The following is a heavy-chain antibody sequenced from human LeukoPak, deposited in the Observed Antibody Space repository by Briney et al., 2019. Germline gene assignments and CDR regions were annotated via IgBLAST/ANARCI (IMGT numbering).Heavy chain of an antibody. Sequence: GGSLRLSCAAPGFTFSSYSMNWVRQAPGKGLEWVSYISSSSSSKKYADSVKGRFTISRDNAKNSLYLQMNSLRAEDTAVYYCARGIKTTNGLYCSSTSCYVFDYWGQGTLVTVSS. CDR1: GFTFSSYS. D-gene: IGHD2-2*01. V-gene: IGHV3-48*01. J-gene: IGHJ4*02. CDR3: ARGIKTTNGLYCSSTSCYVFDY. CDR2: ISSSSSSK.